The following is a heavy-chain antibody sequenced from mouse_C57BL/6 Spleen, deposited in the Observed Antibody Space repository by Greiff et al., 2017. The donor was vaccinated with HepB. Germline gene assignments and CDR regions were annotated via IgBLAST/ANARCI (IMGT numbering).Heavy chain of an antibody. CDR3: ARRNYGSSPYYFDY. CDR1: GYTFTSYW. V-gene: IGHV1-69*01. CDR2: IDPSDSYT. J-gene: IGHJ2*01. D-gene: IGHD1-1*01. Sequence: VQLQQPGAELVMPGASVKLSCKASGYTFTSYWMHWVKQRPGQGLEWIGEIDPSDSYTNYNQKFKGKSTLTVDKSSSTAYMQRSSLTSEDSAVYYCARRNYGSSPYYFDYWGEGTTLTVSS.